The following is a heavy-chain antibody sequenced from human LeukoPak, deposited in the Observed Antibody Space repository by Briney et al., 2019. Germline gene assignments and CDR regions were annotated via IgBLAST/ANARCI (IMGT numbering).Heavy chain of an antibody. V-gene: IGHV3-48*03. J-gene: IGHJ4*02. CDR1: GFTFSSYE. CDR3: ARGFWGVYGDGYDY. CDR2: ISSSGSTK. Sequence: GGSLRLSCAASGFTFSSYEMNWVRQAPGKGLEWVSYISSSGSTKYYADSVKGRFTISRDNAKNSLYLQMTSLRAENTAVYYCARGFWGVYGDGYDYWGQGTLVTVSS. D-gene: IGHD4-17*01.